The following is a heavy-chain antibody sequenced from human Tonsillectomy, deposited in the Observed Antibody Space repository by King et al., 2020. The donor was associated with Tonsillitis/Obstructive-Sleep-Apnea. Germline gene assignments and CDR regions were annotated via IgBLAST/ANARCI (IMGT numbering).Heavy chain of an antibody. CDR2: SYYSGST. CDR1: GGSISSYY. D-gene: IGHD6-19*01. J-gene: IGHJ5*02. Sequence: QLQESGPGLVKPSETLSLTCTVSGGSISSYYWSWIRQPPGKGLEWIGYSYYSGSTNYNPSLKSRVTISVDTSKNQFSLKLSSVTAADTAVYYCASGPQWLDLDNWFDPWGQGTLVTVSS. CDR3: ASGPQWLDLDNWFDP. V-gene: IGHV4-59*08.